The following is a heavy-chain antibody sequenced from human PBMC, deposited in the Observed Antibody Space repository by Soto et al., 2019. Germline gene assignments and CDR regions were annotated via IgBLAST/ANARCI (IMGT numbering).Heavy chain of an antibody. D-gene: IGHD2-15*01. CDR1: GFTFSSYG. V-gene: IGHV3-30*18. Sequence: LRLSCAASGFTFSSYGMHWVRQAPGKGLEWVAVISYDGSNKYYADSVKGRFTISRDNSKNTLYLQMNSLRAEDTAVYYCAKDTCSGGSCYYFDYWGQGTLVTVSS. CDR3: AKDTCSGGSCYYFDY. CDR2: ISYDGSNK. J-gene: IGHJ4*02.